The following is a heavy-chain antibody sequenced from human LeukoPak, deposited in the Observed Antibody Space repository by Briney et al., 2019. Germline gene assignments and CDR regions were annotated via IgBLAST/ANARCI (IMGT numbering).Heavy chain of an antibody. CDR3: AKVTYDYVWGSYES. CDR2: ISGSGGST. V-gene: IGHV3-23*01. CDR1: GFTFNNFA. D-gene: IGHD3-16*01. Sequence: GGSLRLSCAASGFTFNNFAMNWVRQAPGKRLEWVSAISGSGGSTYYADSVKGRFTISRDNSKNTLYLQMNSLRAEDTAVYYCAKVTYDYVWGSYESWGQGAPVTVSS. J-gene: IGHJ4*02.